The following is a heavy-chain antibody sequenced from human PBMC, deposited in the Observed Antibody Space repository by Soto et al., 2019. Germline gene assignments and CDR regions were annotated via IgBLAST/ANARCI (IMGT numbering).Heavy chain of an antibody. D-gene: IGHD3-10*01. J-gene: IGHJ4*02. Sequence: GGSLRLSCAASGFTFSGSAMHWVRQASGKGLEWVGRIRSKANSYATAYAASVKGRFTISRDDSKNTAYLQMNSLKTEDTAVYYCTRQGGPGSGSYPYYWGQGTLVTVSS. CDR2: IRSKANSYAT. V-gene: IGHV3-73*01. CDR3: TRQGGPGSGSYPYY. CDR1: GFTFSGSA.